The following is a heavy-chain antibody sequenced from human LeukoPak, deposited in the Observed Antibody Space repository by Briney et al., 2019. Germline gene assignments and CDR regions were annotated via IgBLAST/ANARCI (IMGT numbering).Heavy chain of an antibody. Sequence: QPGGSLRLSCVGSGFTFSTYEMNWVRQAPGKGLEWLSFISRGGFEIHYAASVEGRFTISRDNAKNSLFLRMSSLRVEDTAVYYCARPRTAWSSHWYFEVWGRGTLVTVSS. J-gene: IGHJ2*01. CDR1: GFTFSTYE. V-gene: IGHV3-48*03. CDR3: ARPRTAWSSHWYFEV. D-gene: IGHD1-1*01. CDR2: ISRGGFEI.